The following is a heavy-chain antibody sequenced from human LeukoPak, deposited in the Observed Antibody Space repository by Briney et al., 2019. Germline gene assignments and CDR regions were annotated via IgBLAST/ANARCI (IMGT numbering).Heavy chain of an antibody. CDR3: ARGSWDYYDSSGNDY. CDR2: INSDGSST. D-gene: IGHD3-22*01. V-gene: IGHV3-74*01. Sequence: GGSLRLSXAASGFTFSSYWMHWVRQAPGKGLVWLSRINSDGSSTSYADSVKGRFTISRDNAKNTLYLQMNSLRAEDTAVYYCARGSWDYYDSSGNDYWGQGTLVTVSS. CDR1: GFTFSSYW. J-gene: IGHJ4*02.